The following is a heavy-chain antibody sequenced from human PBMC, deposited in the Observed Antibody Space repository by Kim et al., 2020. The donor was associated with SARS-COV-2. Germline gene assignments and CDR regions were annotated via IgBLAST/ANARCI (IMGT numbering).Heavy chain of an antibody. CDR3: AKSAVTTLDY. Sequence: GGSLRLSCAASGFIFSSYAMTWVRQAPGKGLEWVSVITGSGESIHHADSVKGRFTISRDNSRNTVFLQMNSLRVDDSAVYYCAKSAVTTLDYWGQGTLVT. CDR1: GFIFSSYA. V-gene: IGHV3-23*01. D-gene: IGHD4-17*01. CDR2: ITGSGESI. J-gene: IGHJ4*02.